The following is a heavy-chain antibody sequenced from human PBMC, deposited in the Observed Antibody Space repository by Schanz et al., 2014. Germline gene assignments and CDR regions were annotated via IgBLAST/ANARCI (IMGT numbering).Heavy chain of an antibody. CDR1: GGSVSTYY. Sequence: QVQLQESGPGLVKSSETLSLTCTVSGGSVSTYYWHWIRQPPGKGLEWIGYIHYSGNTNYNPSLKSRVTISLDTSKNQFSLKVNSVTAADMAAYYCAREYSSFDYWGQGTLVTVSS. CDR2: IHYSGNT. J-gene: IGHJ4*02. CDR3: AREYSSFDY. V-gene: IGHV4-59*02. D-gene: IGHD6-19*01.